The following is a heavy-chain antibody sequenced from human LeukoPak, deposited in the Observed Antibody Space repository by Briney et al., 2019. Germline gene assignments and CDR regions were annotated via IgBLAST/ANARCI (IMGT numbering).Heavy chain of an antibody. D-gene: IGHD5-18*01. CDR3: AKGRGYSYNKSFDP. CDR1: GFTFSSYA. CDR2: ISGSGGST. Sequence: QTGGSLRLSCAASGFTFSSYAMSWVRQAPGKGLEWVSAISGSGGSTYYADSVKGRFTISRDNSKNTLYLQMNSLRAEDTAVYYCAKGRGYSYNKSFDPWGQGTLVTVSS. J-gene: IGHJ5*02. V-gene: IGHV3-23*01.